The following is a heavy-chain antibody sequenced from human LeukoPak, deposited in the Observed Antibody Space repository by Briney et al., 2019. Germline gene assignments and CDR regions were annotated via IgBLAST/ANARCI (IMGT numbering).Heavy chain of an antibody. J-gene: IGHJ4*02. CDR3: ARLTKGRYFDYIFDY. Sequence: SEILSLTCTVSGGSVSSSLNYWGWIRQPPGKGLEWIGNTYYTGSTYSNPTLKSRLTMSVDTSKNQFSLKLSSVTAADTAVYYCARLTKGRYFDYIFDYWGQGTLLTVSS. CDR2: TYYTGST. CDR1: GGSVSSSLNY. D-gene: IGHD3-9*01. V-gene: IGHV4-39*01.